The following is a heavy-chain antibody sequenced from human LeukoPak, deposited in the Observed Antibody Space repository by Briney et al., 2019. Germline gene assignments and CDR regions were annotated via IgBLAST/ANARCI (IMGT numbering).Heavy chain of an antibody. CDR1: GFTFSRYW. D-gene: IGHD3-10*01. J-gene: IGHJ6*03. CDR3: AKVDYYGSGSYYSPYYYYYYMDV. V-gene: IGHV3-7*01. CDR2: INQDGSEK. Sequence: PGGSLRLSCAVSGFTFSRYWMNWVRQAPGKGLEWVANINQDGSEKYYVDSVKGRFTISRDNSKNTLYLQMNRLITEDTAVYYCAKVDYYGSGSYYSPYYYYYYMDVWGKGTTVTISS.